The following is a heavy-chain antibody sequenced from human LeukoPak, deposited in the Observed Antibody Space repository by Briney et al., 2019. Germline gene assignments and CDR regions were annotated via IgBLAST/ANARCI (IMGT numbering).Heavy chain of an antibody. CDR1: GFTFSNYF. Sequence: PGGSLRLSCAASGFTFSNYFMQWVHQAPGKGRVGVSRINSDGTSTMYADSVRGRFTISRDNAKNMLYMQMNSLRDEDTAVYYCARRVDATRWFDPWGQGTLVTVSS. CDR3: ARRVDATRWFDP. CDR2: INSDGTST. J-gene: IGHJ5*02. V-gene: IGHV3-74*03. D-gene: IGHD2-15*01.